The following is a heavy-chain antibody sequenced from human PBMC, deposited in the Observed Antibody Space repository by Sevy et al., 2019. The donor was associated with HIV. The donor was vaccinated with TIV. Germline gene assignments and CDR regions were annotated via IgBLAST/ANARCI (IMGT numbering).Heavy chain of an antibody. D-gene: IGHD4-17*01. CDR2: IYYDGNNK. Sequence: GGSLRLSCAASGFTFNSYGMHWVRQAPIKGLEWVASIYYDGNNKYNADSVKGRFTISRDESKNTLYLQMNSLRAEDTAVYYCARDSNEYGDYRLSYYFDYRGQGALVTVSS. J-gene: IGHJ4*02. V-gene: IGHV3-33*01. CDR1: GFTFNSYG. CDR3: ARDSNEYGDYRLSYYFDY.